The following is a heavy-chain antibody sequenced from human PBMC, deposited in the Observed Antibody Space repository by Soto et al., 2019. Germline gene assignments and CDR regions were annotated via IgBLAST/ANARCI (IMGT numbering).Heavy chain of an antibody. CDR2: ISWNSGSI. D-gene: IGHD1-26*01. CDR3: AKSPGRDAYYYYYYGMDV. CDR1: GFTFDDYA. J-gene: IGHJ6*02. Sequence: GGSLRLSCAASGFTFDDYAMHWVRQAPGKGLEWVSGISWNSGSIGYADSVKGRFTISRDNAKNSLYLQMNRLRAEDTALYYCAKSPGRDAYYYYYYGMDVWGQGTTVTVSS. V-gene: IGHV3-9*01.